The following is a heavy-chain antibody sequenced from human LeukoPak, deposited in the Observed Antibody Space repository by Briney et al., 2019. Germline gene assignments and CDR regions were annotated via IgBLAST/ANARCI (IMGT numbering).Heavy chain of an antibody. CDR1: GFTFSSYS. D-gene: IGHD2-2*03. J-gene: IGHJ4*02. CDR2: ISSSGSAK. Sequence: PGGSLRLSCAASGFTFSSYSMNWVRQAPGKGLEWVSHISSSGSAKYYADSVKGRFTISRDSAKNSLYLQMNSLRDEDTAVFYCASGSGHWGQGTLVTVSS. CDR3: ASGSGH. V-gene: IGHV3-48*02.